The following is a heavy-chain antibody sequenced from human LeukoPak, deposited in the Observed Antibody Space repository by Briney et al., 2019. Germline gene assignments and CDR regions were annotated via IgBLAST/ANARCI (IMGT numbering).Heavy chain of an antibody. D-gene: IGHD4-17*01. CDR3: ARARASFGDYDYSAFDI. V-gene: IGHV1-2*02. CDR2: INPNSGGT. Sequence: ASVNVSCKASGYTFTGYFMHWVRQAPGPGLEWMGWINPNSGGTTYAQKFQGRVTLTRDTSISTAYMELNSLRSDDAALYYCARARASFGDYDYSAFDIWGQGTMVTVSS. CDR1: GYTFTGYF. J-gene: IGHJ3*02.